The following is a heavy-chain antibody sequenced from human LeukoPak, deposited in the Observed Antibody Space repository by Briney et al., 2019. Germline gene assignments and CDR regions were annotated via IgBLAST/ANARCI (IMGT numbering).Heavy chain of an antibody. CDR2: IYYSGST. CDR3: ARAVIVGATTYDY. Sequence: KTSETLSLTCAVYGGSFSGYYWSWIRQPPGKGLEWIGSIYYSGSTYYNPSLKSRVTISVDTSKNQFSLKLSSVTAADTAVYYCARAVIVGATTYDYWGQGTLVTVSS. V-gene: IGHV4-34*01. J-gene: IGHJ4*02. CDR1: GGSFSGYY. D-gene: IGHD1-26*01.